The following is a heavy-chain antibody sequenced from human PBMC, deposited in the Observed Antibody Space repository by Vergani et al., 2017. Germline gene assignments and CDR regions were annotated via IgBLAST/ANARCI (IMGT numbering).Heavy chain of an antibody. CDR1: VFTLSNYD. V-gene: IGHV3-30*02. J-gene: IGHJ4*02. Sequence: QVQLVESGGGVVQRGGSLRLSCVTSVFTLSNYDMQWIRQGPGKGLEFVAFIQFDGSNQYYGDSVKGRFTLSRDFSKNTLYLQMNSLRTDDTATDYCATHFRGWGSDYWGQGTQVIVSS. CDR2: IQFDGSNQ. CDR3: ATHFRGWGSDY. D-gene: IGHD3-16*01.